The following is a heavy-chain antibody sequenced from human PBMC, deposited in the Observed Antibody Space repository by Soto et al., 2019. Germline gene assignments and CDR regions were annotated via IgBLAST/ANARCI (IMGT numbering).Heavy chain of an antibody. D-gene: IGHD6-13*01. Sequence: SETLSLTCAVYGGSFSGYYWSWIRQPPGKGLEWIGEINHSGSTNYNPSLKSRVTISVDTSKNQFSLKLSSVTAADTAVYYCARGRGSWFSWFDPWGQGTLVTVSS. J-gene: IGHJ5*02. V-gene: IGHV4-34*01. CDR1: GGSFSGYY. CDR3: ARGRGSWFSWFDP. CDR2: INHSGST.